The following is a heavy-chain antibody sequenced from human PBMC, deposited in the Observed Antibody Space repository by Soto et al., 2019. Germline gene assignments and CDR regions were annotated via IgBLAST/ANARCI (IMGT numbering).Heavy chain of an antibody. CDR3: ATDLRDGYNLPFDY. CDR2: INPNSGGT. J-gene: IGHJ4*02. D-gene: IGHD5-12*01. V-gene: IGHV1-2*02. Sequence: GASVKVSCKASRYTFAGYYMQWVRQAPGQGLEWMGWINPNSGGTNYAQKLQGRVTMTEDTSTDTAYMELTSLRSEDTAVYYCATDLRDGYNLPFDYWGQGTLVTVSS. CDR1: RYTFAGYY.